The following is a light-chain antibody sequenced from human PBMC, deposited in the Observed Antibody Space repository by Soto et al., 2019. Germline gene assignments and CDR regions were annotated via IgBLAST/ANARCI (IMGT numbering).Light chain of an antibody. CDR2: DAS. J-gene: IGKJ5*01. CDR1: QSVSSSY. CDR3: QKYGRPPST. Sequence: EIVLTQSPGTLSSSPGERATLSCRASQSVSSSYLAWYQQKSGQAPRLLIYDASRRATGIPDRFSGSGSGTDFTLIISRLEPEDFAVYYCQKYGRPPSTCSLGTRLEIK. V-gene: IGKV3-20*01.